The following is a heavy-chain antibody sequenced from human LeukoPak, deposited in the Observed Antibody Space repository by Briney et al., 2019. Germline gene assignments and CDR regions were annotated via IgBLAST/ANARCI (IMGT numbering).Heavy chain of an antibody. CDR1: GGSISSSSYY. V-gene: IGHV4-39*01. CDR2: IYYSGST. CDR3: ARHQEGPTGNFDY. Sequence: SETLSLTCTVSGGSISSSSYYWGWIRQPPGKGLEWIGSIYYSGSTYYNPSLKSRVTTSVDTSKNQFSLKLSSVTAADTAVYYCARHQEGPTGNFDYWGQGTLVTVSS. D-gene: IGHD1-1*01. J-gene: IGHJ4*02.